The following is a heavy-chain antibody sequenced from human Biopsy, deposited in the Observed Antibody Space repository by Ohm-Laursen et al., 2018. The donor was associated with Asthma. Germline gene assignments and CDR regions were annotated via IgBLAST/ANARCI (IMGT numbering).Heavy chain of an antibody. CDR1: GYTFNSAG. Sequence: SVKVSCKSSGYTFNSAGISWVRQAPGQGLEWMGGLIPVLGTPDHAQMFEGRVTITADESTSTAYMELSSLSSEDTAVYYCARGYSGSDRIVYYYSGLEVWGQGTTVTVSS. CDR2: LIPVLGTP. CDR3: ARGYSGSDRIVYYYSGLEV. J-gene: IGHJ6*02. D-gene: IGHD5-12*01. V-gene: IGHV1-69*13.